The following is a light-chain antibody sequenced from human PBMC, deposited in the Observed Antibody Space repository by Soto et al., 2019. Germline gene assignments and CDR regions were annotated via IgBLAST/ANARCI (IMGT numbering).Light chain of an antibody. Sequence: QAVVTQEPSLTVSPGGTVPLTCGSSTGPVTSGHYPYWFQQKTGQAPRTLIYDTSNKHSWTPARLSGSLLGGKAALTLSGAQPEDEADYYCLLSGSDGWVVGGGTKVTVL. CDR3: LLSGSDGWV. CDR1: TGPVTSGHY. CDR2: DTS. J-gene: IGLJ3*02. V-gene: IGLV7-46*01.